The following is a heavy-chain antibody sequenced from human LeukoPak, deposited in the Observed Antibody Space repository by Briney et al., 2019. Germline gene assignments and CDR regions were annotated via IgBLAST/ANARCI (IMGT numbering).Heavy chain of an antibody. D-gene: IGHD7-27*01. CDR2: IYPGDSDI. CDR3: ARLSDRNWGHPPDY. V-gene: IGHV5-51*01. Sequence: GESLKISCKGSGYSFTRYWIGWVRQMSGKGLEWMGIIYPGDSDIRYSPSFEGQVTTSADQSTSTAYLQWSSLEASDTAIYYCARLSDRNWGHPPDYWGQGTLVTVSS. CDR1: GYSFTRYW. J-gene: IGHJ4*02.